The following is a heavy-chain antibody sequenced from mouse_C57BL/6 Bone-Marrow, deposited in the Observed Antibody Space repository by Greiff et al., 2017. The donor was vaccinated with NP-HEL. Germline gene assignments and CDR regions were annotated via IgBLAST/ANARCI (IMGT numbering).Heavy chain of an antibody. Sequence: EVQLVESGPGLVKPSQSLSLTCSVTGYSITSGYYWNWIRQFPGNKLEWMGYISYDGSNNYNPSLKNRISITRDTSKNQFFLKLNSVTTEDTATYYCARWVRDDYYAMDYWGQGTSVTVSS. CDR3: ARWVRDDYYAMDY. CDR1: GYSITSGYY. J-gene: IGHJ4*01. CDR2: ISYDGSN. V-gene: IGHV3-6*01. D-gene: IGHD2-1*01.